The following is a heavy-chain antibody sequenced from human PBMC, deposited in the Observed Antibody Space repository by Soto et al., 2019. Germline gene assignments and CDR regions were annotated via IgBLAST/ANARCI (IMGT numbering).Heavy chain of an antibody. CDR3: ARARIAARAVLDY. CDR1: GGSFSGYY. V-gene: IGHV4-34*01. J-gene: IGHJ4*02. Sequence: QVQLQQWGAGLLKPSETLSLTCAVYGGSFSGYYWSWLRQPPVKGLEWIGEINHSGSTNYNPSLKSRVSISVDTSKNQFSLKLSSVTAADTAVYYCARARIAARAVLDYWGQGTLVTVSS. CDR2: INHSGST. D-gene: IGHD6-6*01.